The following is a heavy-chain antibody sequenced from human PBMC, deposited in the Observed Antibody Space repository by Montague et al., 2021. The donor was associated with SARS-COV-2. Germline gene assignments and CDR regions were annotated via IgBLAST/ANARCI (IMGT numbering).Heavy chain of an antibody. D-gene: IGHD6-19*01. CDR1: SDSFSSSDW. CDR3: AREAKAVSGRLDS. CDR2: ISYGGTT. V-gene: IGHV4-4*02. Sequence: SETLSLTCTVSSDSFSSSDWWSWVRQPPGKGLDWIGEISYGGTTNYKSSLKSRVTMSIDKSKNQFSLKLTSVTAADTAVYYCAREAKAVSGRLDSWGQGTLVTVSS. J-gene: IGHJ4*02.